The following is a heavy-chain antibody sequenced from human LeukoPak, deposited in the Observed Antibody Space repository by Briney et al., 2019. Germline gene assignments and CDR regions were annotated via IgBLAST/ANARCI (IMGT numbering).Heavy chain of an antibody. D-gene: IGHD1-14*01. CDR1: GGSISSYY. V-gene: IGHV4-59*08. CDR3: ARRMTKPGAFDI. Sequence: SETLSLTCTVSGGSISSYYWSWIRQPPGKGLEWIGYIYYSGSTNYNPSLKSRVTISVDTSKNQFSLKLSSVTAADTAVYYCARRMTKPGAFDIWGQGKMVTVSS. CDR2: IYYSGST. J-gene: IGHJ3*02.